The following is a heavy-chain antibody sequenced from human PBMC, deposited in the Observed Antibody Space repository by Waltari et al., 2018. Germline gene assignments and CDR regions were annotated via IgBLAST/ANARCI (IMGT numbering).Heavy chain of an antibody. Sequence: EVQFVQSGAELKKPGECLKISWRASGYNFTNYLIGWVRQMPGKGLEWLGTGHPGGSYVRYSPSFQGHITISADKSVSTAYLQLNNLRASDSAIYYCASPDYWGQGTLVTVSS. V-gene: IGHV5-51*01. CDR1: GYNFTNYL. CDR2: GHPGGSYV. CDR3: ASPDY. J-gene: IGHJ4*02.